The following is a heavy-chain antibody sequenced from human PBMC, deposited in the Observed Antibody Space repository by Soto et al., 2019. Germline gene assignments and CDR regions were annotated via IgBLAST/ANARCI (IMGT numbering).Heavy chain of an antibody. CDR2: IYYSGST. Sequence: SETLSLTCSVSGGSISSSSYFWGWIRQPPGKGLEWIGSIYYSGSTYYNPSLKSRVTVSVDTSKNQFSLKLSSVTAADTFVYYCARHPSDFWFDPWGQGTLVTVSS. D-gene: IGHD2-21*02. CDR3: ARHPSDFWFDP. J-gene: IGHJ5*02. V-gene: IGHV4-39*01. CDR1: GGSISSSSYF.